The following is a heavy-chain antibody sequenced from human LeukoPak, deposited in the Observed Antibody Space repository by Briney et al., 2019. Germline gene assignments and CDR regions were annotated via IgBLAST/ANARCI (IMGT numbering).Heavy chain of an antibody. Sequence: GGSLRLSCAASGFTFSSYAMSWVRQAPGKGLEWVSSISGSGGSTYYADSVKGRFTISRDNSKITLYLQMNSLRAEDTAVYYCAKKRGDYYDSSGYYDDYWGQGTLVTVSS. CDR1: GFTFSSYA. D-gene: IGHD3-22*01. J-gene: IGHJ4*02. CDR2: ISGSGGST. CDR3: AKKRGDYYDSSGYYDDY. V-gene: IGHV3-23*01.